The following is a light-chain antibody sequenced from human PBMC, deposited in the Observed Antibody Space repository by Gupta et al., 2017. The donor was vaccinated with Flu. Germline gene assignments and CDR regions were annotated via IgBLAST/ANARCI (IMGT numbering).Light chain of an antibody. Sequence: SITISCTGTSSDVGNYNLVSWYQQHPGKAPKLIIYDVTKRPSGVSNRFSGSKSGNTASLTISGLQAEDEGDYYCCSYADSRTFVFGTGAKVTV. CDR1: SSDVGNYNL. J-gene: IGLJ1*01. CDR3: CSYADSRTFV. V-gene: IGLV2-23*02. CDR2: DVT.